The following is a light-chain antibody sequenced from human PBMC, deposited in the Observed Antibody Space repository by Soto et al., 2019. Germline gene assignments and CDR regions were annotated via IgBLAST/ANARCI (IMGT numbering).Light chain of an antibody. CDR2: DAS. V-gene: IGKV1-5*01. CDR3: XQYNSYWT. J-gene: IGKJ1*01. Sequence: DIQMTQSPFFVSACVGGRVTITCRASQDISSWLAWYQQKPGKAPKLLIYDASSLQGGVQSRFSGSGSGTEFTLTIRSLQPDDFATYYCXQYNSYWTFGQGTKVDIK. CDR1: QDISSW.